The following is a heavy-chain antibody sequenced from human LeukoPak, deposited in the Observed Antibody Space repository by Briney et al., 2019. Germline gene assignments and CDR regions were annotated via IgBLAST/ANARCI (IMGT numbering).Heavy chain of an antibody. CDR2: IYTSGST. V-gene: IGHV4-4*07. J-gene: IGHJ6*03. CDR1: GGSISSYY. CDR3: ARVGDSSGGAYSYYMDV. Sequence: AETLSHTCTVSGGSISSYYWSWIRQPAGKGLEWIGRIYTSGSTNYNPSLKSRVTMSVDTSKNQFSLKLSSVTAADTAVYYCARVGDSSGGAYSYYMDVWGKGTTDTVSS. D-gene: IGHD3-22*01.